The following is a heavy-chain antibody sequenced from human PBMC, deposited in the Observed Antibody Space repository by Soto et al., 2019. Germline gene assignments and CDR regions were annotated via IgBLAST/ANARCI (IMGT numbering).Heavy chain of an antibody. J-gene: IGHJ5*02. D-gene: IGHD6-6*01. CDR3: ARRGYSSSPGGWFDP. CDR1: VGSFSGYY. CDR2: INHSGST. V-gene: IGHV4-34*01. Sequence: PSETLSLTCAVYVGSFSGYYWSWIRQPPGKGLEWIGEINHSGSTNYNPSLKSRVTISVDTSKNQFSLKLSSVTAADTAVYYCARRGYSSSPGGWFDPWGQGTLVTVSS.